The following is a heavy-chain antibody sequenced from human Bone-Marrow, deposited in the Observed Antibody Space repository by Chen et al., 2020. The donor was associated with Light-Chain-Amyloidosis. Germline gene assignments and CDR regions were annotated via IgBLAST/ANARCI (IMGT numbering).Heavy chain of an antibody. J-gene: IGHJ4*02. CDR2: IYFKGGT. CDR3: ARGSGWREGLY. Sequence: QLQLHDSGPGLLRPSETLSLTCNVSRDSFISSSYYWAWVRQSHGRGLEWIGSIYFKGGTYYNPSLKSRVNLSVDTSKSQFSINLRSLTATDTAVYFCARGSGWREGLYWGPGTLVTVSS. V-gene: IGHV4-39*01. CDR1: RDSFISSSYY. D-gene: IGHD1-26*01.